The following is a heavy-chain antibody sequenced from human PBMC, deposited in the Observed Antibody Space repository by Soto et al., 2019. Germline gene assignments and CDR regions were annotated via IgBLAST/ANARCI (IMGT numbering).Heavy chain of an antibody. D-gene: IGHD3-22*01. CDR3: ARDTGYYESSGYRQPGLLAP. V-gene: IGHV4-30-2*01. Sequence: SETLSLTCAVSGGSISSGGYSWSWIRQPPGKGLEWIGYIYHSGSTYYNPSLKSRVTISVDRSKNQFSLKLSSVTAADTAVYYCARDTGYYESSGYRQPGLLAPWGQGTLVTVSS. J-gene: IGHJ5*02. CDR1: GGSISSGGYS. CDR2: IYHSGST.